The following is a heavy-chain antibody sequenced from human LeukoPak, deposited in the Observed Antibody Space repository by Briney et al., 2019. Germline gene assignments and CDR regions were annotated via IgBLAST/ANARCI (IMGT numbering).Heavy chain of an antibody. J-gene: IGHJ6*02. D-gene: IGHD2-21*02. CDR1: GYNLISYG. CDR3: ASWYCGGDCYSSYYGMDV. Sequence: ASVKVSCKASGYNLISYGIIWVRQAPGQGHEWMGWISAYNVNTNYAQKFQGRVTMTTDTSTSTAYMELRSLKSDDTAVYYCASWYCGGDCYSSYYGMDVWGQGTTVTVSS. V-gene: IGHV1-18*01. CDR2: ISAYNVNT.